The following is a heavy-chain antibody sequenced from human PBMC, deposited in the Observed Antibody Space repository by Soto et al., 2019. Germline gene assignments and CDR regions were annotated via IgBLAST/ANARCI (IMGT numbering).Heavy chain of an antibody. D-gene: IGHD6-13*01. Sequence: EVQLLESGGALVQPGGSLRLACATSGLTFSGYSMGWVRQAPGKGLEWVSSIVARGITTYYADSVKGRFTISRDNSKNALYLQMGSLRDEDTAVYYCAKDLRGQDAGTWYFDLWGRGTLVTVSS. J-gene: IGHJ2*01. CDR3: AKDLRGQDAGTWYFDL. V-gene: IGHV3-23*01. CDR1: GLTFSGYS. CDR2: IVARGITT.